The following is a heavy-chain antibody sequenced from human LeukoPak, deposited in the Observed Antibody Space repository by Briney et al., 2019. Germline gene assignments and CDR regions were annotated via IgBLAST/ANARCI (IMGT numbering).Heavy chain of an antibody. CDR1: GFTFSSYS. CDR3: ARHPYCSSTTCYGIDY. J-gene: IGHJ4*02. Sequence: GGSLRLSCAASGFTFSSYSMNWVRQAPGKGLEWVSSVTSNDYIFYADSMKGRFTISRDNAKNSLFLQMNSLRADDTAAYYCARHPYCSSTTCYGIDYWGQGTLVAVSS. CDR2: VTSNDYI. D-gene: IGHD2-2*01. V-gene: IGHV3-21*01.